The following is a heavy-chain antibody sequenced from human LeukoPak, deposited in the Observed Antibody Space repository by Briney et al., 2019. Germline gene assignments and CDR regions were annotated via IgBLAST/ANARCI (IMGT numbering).Heavy chain of an antibody. CDR3: ASEVVADAFDV. D-gene: IGHD2-15*01. J-gene: IGHJ3*01. Sequence: GGSLRLSCAASGFTFSRCWMSWVRQAPGKGLEWVANIKQDGSEKYYVDSVKGRFTISRDNAKNSLYLQMNSLRAEDTAVYYCASEVVADAFDVWGQGTTVTVSS. CDR2: IKQDGSEK. V-gene: IGHV3-7*01. CDR1: GFTFSRCW.